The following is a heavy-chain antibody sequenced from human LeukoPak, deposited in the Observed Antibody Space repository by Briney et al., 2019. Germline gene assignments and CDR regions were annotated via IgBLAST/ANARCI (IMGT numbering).Heavy chain of an antibody. CDR2: INPNSGGT. Sequence: ASVKVSCKASGYTFTGYYMHWVRQAPGQGLEWMGWINPNSGGTNYAQKFQGRVTMTRDTSISTAYMELSRLRSDDTAVYYCLISGSYLYYFDYWGQGTLVTVSS. J-gene: IGHJ4*02. CDR3: LISGSYLYYFDY. V-gene: IGHV1-2*02. D-gene: IGHD3-10*01. CDR1: GYTFTGYY.